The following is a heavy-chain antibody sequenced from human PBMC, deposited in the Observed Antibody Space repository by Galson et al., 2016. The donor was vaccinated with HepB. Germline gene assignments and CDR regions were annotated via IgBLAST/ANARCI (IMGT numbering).Heavy chain of an antibody. CDR2: INSDGTIS. V-gene: IGHV3-74*01. CDR1: GFAFSSHW. D-gene: IGHD2-2*01. J-gene: IGHJ3*02. Sequence: SLRLSCAASGFAFSSHWMHWVRQDLGKGLVWVSRINSDGTISNYADSVKGRFTISRDNAKNTLYLQMNNLRAEDTAVYYCTRDLSLGMPGGFDIWGQGTTVTVAS. CDR3: TRDLSLGMPGGFDI.